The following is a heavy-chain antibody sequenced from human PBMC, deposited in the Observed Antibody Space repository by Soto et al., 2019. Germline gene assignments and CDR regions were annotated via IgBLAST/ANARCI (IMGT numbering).Heavy chain of an antibody. Sequence: QVQLVQSGAEVKKPGSSLRVSCKASGDTFNFYTINWVRQAPGLGLEWLGRIIPYLSVSNYAQKFQGRVTITADKSTNTAYMEVRSLRSEDTAMYYWATSFGSGYRAVDYWGQGALVTVSS. CDR1: GDTFNFYT. CDR3: ATSFGSGYRAVDY. J-gene: IGHJ4*02. D-gene: IGHD3-10*01. V-gene: IGHV1-69*02. CDR2: IIPYLSVS.